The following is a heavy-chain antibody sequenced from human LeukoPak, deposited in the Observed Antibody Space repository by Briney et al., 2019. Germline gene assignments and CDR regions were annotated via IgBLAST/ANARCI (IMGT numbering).Heavy chain of an antibody. Sequence: GGSLGLSCASSGFTFRSYATTWVRQAPGKGLEWVSAISGSGAKTYYADSVKGRFTISRDNSRNTLYLQMNSLRAEDTAVYYCAQGDSYYDFLLAVWGQGTMVTVSS. D-gene: IGHD3-3*01. CDR1: GFTFRSYA. CDR2: ISGSGAKT. V-gene: IGHV3-23*01. CDR3: AQGDSYYDFLLAV. J-gene: IGHJ3*01.